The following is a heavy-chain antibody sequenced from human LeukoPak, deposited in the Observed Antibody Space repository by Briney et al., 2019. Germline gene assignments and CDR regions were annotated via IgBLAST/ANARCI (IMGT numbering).Heavy chain of an antibody. CDR3: ARAPYDILTGYSLNWFDP. J-gene: IGHJ5*02. V-gene: IGHV1-3*01. CDR2: INGDNGDT. CDR1: GYTFTTYA. Sequence: ASVKVSCKASGYTFTTYAMHWVRQAPGQRLEWMGWINGDNGDTKYSQKFQGRVTIIRDTSANTAYMELRSLSSADTAVYFCARAPYDILTGYSLNWFDPWGQGTLVTVSS. D-gene: IGHD3-9*01.